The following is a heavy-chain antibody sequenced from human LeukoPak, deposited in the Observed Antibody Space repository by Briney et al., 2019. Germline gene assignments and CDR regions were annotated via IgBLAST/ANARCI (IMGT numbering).Heavy chain of an antibody. CDR1: GDSVSSNRVT. CDR3: ARVSGGVFGY. CDR2: TYYRSKWSN. J-gene: IGHJ4*02. Sequence: SQTLSLTCAISGDSVSSNRVTWNWIRQSPSRGLAWLGRTYYRSKWSNDYSESVKSRITISPDTSKNQFSLQLKSVTPEDTAVYYCARVSGGVFGYWGQGTLVTVSS. D-gene: IGHD2-8*02. V-gene: IGHV6-1*01.